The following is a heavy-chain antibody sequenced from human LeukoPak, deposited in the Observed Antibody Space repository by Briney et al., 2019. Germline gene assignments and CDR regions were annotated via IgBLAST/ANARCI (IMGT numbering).Heavy chain of an antibody. CDR2: IKQDGSEK. V-gene: IGHV3-7*01. Sequence: PGGSLRLSCAASGFTFSSYWMGWVRQAPGKGLEWVANIKQDGSEKYYVDSVKGRFTISRDNAKNSLYLQMNSLRAEDTAVYYCARALTMIVVAFDYWGQGTLVTVSS. CDR1: GFTFSSYW. D-gene: IGHD3-22*01. CDR3: ARALTMIVVAFDY. J-gene: IGHJ4*02.